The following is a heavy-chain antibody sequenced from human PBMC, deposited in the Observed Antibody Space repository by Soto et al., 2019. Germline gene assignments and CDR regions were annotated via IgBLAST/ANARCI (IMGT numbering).Heavy chain of an antibody. Sequence: SVKVSCKASGGTFSSYAISWVRQAPGQGLEWMGGIIPIFGTANYAQKFQGRVTITADKSTSTAYMELSSLRSEDTAVYYCARKGAVAGTLGWFDPWGQGTLVTVSS. J-gene: IGHJ5*02. D-gene: IGHD6-19*01. CDR3: ARKGAVAGTLGWFDP. CDR2: IIPIFGTA. CDR1: GGTFSSYA. V-gene: IGHV1-69*06.